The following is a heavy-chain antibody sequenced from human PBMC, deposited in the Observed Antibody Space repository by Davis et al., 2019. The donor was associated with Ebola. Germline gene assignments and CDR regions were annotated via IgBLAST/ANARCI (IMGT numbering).Heavy chain of an antibody. V-gene: IGHV3-23*01. Sequence: AGSLTLSCAASGFTSSTYAMNWVRQAPGQELEWFSDIGGSGNSTSYADSVKGRFSISRDNSKSTLYLQLNSLRAEDTAVYYCAKGRTVSLGLYYFYPMDVWGQGTTVTVSS. J-gene: IGHJ6*02. CDR3: AKGRTVSLGLYYFYPMDV. D-gene: IGHD4-17*01. CDR2: IGGSGNST. CDR1: GFTSSTYA.